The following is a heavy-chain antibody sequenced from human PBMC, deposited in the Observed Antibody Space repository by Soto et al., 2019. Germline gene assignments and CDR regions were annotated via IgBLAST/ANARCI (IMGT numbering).Heavy chain of an antibody. CDR3: AKDPPDTYYGDYGHY. J-gene: IGHJ4*02. Sequence: EVQLLESGGGLVQPGGSLRLSCAASGFTFSSYAMSWVRQAPGKGLEWVSVISAGAINTYYADSVKGRFTISRDNSKNTLYLQMNSLRAEDTAVYYCAKDPPDTYYGDYGHYWGQGTRVTVSS. CDR1: GFTFSSYA. CDR2: ISAGAINT. D-gene: IGHD4-17*01. V-gene: IGHV3-23*01.